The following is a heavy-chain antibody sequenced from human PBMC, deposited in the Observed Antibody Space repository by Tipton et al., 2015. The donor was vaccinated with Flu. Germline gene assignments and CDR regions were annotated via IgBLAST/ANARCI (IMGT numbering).Heavy chain of an antibody. CDR1: GGSISTTIYY. Sequence: TLSLTCTVSGGSISTTIYYWGWVRQPPGKGLEWIGSIYYSGTTYYNPSLKSRVTISIDVSKNQFSLDLTSLTAADTAVYYCARDLWNDRRAYYYYGVDVWGQGTTVTVPS. J-gene: IGHJ6*02. V-gene: IGHV4-39*07. CDR2: IYYSGTT. D-gene: IGHD1-1*01. CDR3: ARDLWNDRRAYYYYGVDV.